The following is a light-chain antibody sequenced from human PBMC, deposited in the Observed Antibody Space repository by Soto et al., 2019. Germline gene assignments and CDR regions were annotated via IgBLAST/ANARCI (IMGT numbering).Light chain of an antibody. V-gene: IGKV3-20*01. CDR3: QQYRSSPMYT. Sequence: EMVLTQSPGTLSLSPGERATLSCRASQSVSSSYLAWYQQKPGQAPRLLIYGASSRATGIPDRFSGSGSGTDFTLTISRLAPEDFAVYYCQQYRSSPMYTFGQGTKLEI. CDR1: QSVSSSY. J-gene: IGKJ2*01. CDR2: GAS.